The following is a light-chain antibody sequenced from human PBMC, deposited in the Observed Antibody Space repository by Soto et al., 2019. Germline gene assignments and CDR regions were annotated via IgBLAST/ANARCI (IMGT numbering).Light chain of an antibody. J-gene: IGKJ1*01. CDR1: QSVSSTY. V-gene: IGKV3-20*01. CDR2: EAS. Sequence: EIVLTQSPGTLSLSPGERATLSCRASQSVSSTYVAWYQQRPGQTPKLLIYEASTRATGIPDRFSGSGSGTDYTLTIGRLEPEDFELYYCQQYGNSPQTFGQGTKVDIK. CDR3: QQYGNSPQT.